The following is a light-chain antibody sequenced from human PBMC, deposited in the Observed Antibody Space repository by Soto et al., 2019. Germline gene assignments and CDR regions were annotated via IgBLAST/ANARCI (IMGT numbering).Light chain of an antibody. Sequence: QSVLTQPPSASGSPGQSVTLSCTGTSSDVGGYNYVSWYQQHPGKAPKLMIYEVSKRPSGVPDRFSGSKSGNTASLTVSGLQAEDEADYYCSSYAGSNMVVFGGGTKVTVL. CDR1: SSDVGGYNY. J-gene: IGLJ2*01. V-gene: IGLV2-8*01. CDR3: SSYAGSNMVV. CDR2: EVS.